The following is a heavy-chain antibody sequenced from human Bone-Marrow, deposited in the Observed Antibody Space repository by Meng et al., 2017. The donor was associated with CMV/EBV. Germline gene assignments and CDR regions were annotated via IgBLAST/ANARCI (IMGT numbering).Heavy chain of an antibody. CDR1: GFTFTNYA. J-gene: IGHJ5*02. D-gene: IGHD2-2*01. CDR2: ISYEGNNA. V-gene: IGHV3-30-3*01. Sequence: GGSLRISCAASGFTFTNYAMHWVRQAPGKGLEWLALISYEGNNAYYADSVKGRFTISRDNSKNTLHLQMNSLRAEDTAVYYCARDNTLGYCSSTSCFGCFDPWGQGTLVTVSS. CDR3: ARDNTLGYCSSTSCFGCFDP.